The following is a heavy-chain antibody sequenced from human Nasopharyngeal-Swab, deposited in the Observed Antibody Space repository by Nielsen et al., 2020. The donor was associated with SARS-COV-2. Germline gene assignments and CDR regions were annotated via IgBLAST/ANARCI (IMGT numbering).Heavy chain of an antibody. CDR1: GFSFSSCS. Sequence: GGSLRLSFAASGFSFSSCSMSWVRQAPGRGLEWVSSISSRGDDTYSAASVKGRFTISRDNSKNTLYLQMNNLRAEDTAVYFCAKCRRNCLKEEMDVWGQGTTVTVSS. J-gene: IGHJ6*02. CDR3: AKCRRNCLKEEMDV. V-gene: IGHV3-23*01. CDR2: ISSRGDDT. D-gene: IGHD1-7*01.